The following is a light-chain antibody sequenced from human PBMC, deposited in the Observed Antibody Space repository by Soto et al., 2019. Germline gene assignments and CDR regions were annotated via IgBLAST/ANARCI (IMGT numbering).Light chain of an antibody. CDR3: QQYGRSPLLYT. Sequence: EIVLTQSPGTLSLSPGERATLSCRASQSVTSNYLACYQQKPGQAPRLLIYGASTRTAGAPDRFSGSGSGTDFSLTITRRKPEEFAAYYCQQYGRSPLLYTFGQGTKLGVK. CDR2: GAS. CDR1: QSVTSNY. J-gene: IGKJ2*01. V-gene: IGKV3-20*01.